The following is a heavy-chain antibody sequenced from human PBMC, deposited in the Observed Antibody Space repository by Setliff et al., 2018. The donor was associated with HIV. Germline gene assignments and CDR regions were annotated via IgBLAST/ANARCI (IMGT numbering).Heavy chain of an antibody. CDR3: ARRGVGTSDAFDL. CDR2: INPNSGDT. J-gene: IGHJ3*01. D-gene: IGHD2-8*01. V-gene: IGHV1-2*06. CDR1: GYTFTGYY. Sequence: ASVKVSCKASGYTFTGYYIHWVRQAPGQGLEWVGRINPNSGDTNYAQKFQGRVTMTRDTSINTDYMDLGRLRSDDTAVYYCARRGVGTSDAFDLWGQGTMVTVSS.